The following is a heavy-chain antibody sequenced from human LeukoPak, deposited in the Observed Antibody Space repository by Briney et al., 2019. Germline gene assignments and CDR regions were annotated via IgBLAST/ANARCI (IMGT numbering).Heavy chain of an antibody. Sequence: PGGSLRLSCAASGFTVTSNYMSWVRQAPGKGLEWVSVIYSGGSTFYADSVKGRFTISRDNSKNTVYLRMNSLRAEDTAVYYCAREDYYGSGSWDWGQGTMVTVSS. CDR1: GFTVTSNY. CDR2: IYSGGST. V-gene: IGHV3-66*01. CDR3: AREDYYGSGSWD. D-gene: IGHD3-10*01. J-gene: IGHJ3*01.